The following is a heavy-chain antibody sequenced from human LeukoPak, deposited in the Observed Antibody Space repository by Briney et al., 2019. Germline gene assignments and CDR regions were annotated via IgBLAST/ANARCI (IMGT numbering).Heavy chain of an antibody. CDR3: ARGNNYGSGSYYYYYMDV. V-gene: IGHV1-2*06. CDR1: GYTFTGYY. CDR2: INPNSGGT. J-gene: IGHJ6*03. Sequence: ASVKVSCKASGYTFTGYYMHWVRQAPGQGLEWMGRINPNSGGTNYAQKLQGRVTMTRDTSISTAYMELSRLRSDDTAVYYCARGNNYGSGSYYYYYMDVWGKGTTVTVSS. D-gene: IGHD3-10*01.